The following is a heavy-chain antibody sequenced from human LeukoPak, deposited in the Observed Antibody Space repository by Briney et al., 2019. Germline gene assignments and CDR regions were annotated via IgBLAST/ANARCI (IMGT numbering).Heavy chain of an antibody. CDR2: INPNSGGT. V-gene: IGHV1-2*02. J-gene: IGHJ4*02. CDR3: ARDSGSYRHFDY. Sequence: ASVKVSCKASGYTFTGYYMHWVRQAPGQGLEWMGWINPNSGGTNYAQKFQGRVTMSRDTSISTAYMELSRLRPDDTAVYYCARDSGSYRHFDYWGQGTLVTVSS. CDR1: GYTFTGYY. D-gene: IGHD1-26*01.